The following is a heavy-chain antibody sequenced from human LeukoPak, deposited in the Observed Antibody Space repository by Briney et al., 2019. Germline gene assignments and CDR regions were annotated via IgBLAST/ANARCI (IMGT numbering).Heavy chain of an antibody. CDR2: IYYSGST. CDR1: GGSFSGYY. Sequence: SETLSLTCAVYGGSFSGYYWGWVRQPPGEGLEWIGSIYYSGSTYYNPSLKSRVTISIDTSKSQFSLTVSSVTAADSAVYYCARHPRIIASAGLMYYFDYWGQGTLVTVSS. V-gene: IGHV4-39*01. CDR3: ARHPRIIASAGLMYYFDY. J-gene: IGHJ4*02. D-gene: IGHD6-25*01.